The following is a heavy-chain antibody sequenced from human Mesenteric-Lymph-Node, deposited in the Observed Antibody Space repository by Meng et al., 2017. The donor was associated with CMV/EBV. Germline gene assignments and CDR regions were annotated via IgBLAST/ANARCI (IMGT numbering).Heavy chain of an antibody. CDR1: GFTFSAYY. D-gene: IGHD3-3*01. J-gene: IGHJ3*02. Sequence: GESLKISCAASGFTFSAYYMSWIRQAPGKGLAWVSSLSSSGSTISSAASVKGRFTISRDNAKNSLYLQMNSLRAEDTAVYYCARQRYYDFWSGNDAFDIWGQGTMVTVSS. CDR3: ARQRYYDFWSGNDAFDI. CDR2: LSSSGSTI. V-gene: IGHV3-11*01.